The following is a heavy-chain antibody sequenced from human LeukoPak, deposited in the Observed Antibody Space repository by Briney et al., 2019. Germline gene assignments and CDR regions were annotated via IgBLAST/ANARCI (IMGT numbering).Heavy chain of an antibody. J-gene: IGHJ6*02. Sequence: GGSLRLSCAASGFTVSSNYMSWVRQAPGKGLEWVSVIYSGGSTYYADSVKGRFTISRDNSKNTLYLQMNSLRAEDTAVYYCAKGIAVAGTSGYYYGMDVWGQGTTDTVSS. CDR1: GFTVSSNY. D-gene: IGHD6-19*01. CDR2: IYSGGST. V-gene: IGHV3-53*01. CDR3: AKGIAVAGTSGYYYGMDV.